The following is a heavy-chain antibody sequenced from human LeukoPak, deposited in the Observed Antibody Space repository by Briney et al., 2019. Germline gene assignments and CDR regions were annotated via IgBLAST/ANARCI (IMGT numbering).Heavy chain of an antibody. CDR3: AKDREMVYSSRPSLAFDP. D-gene: IGHD6-13*01. Sequence: GGSLRLSCAASGFTFSDYYMSWIRQAPGKGLEWVSYISSSGSTIYYADSVKGRFTISRDNSKNTLYLQMNSLRAEDTAVYYCAKDREMVYSSRPSLAFDPWGQGTLVTVSS. J-gene: IGHJ5*02. CDR1: GFTFSDYY. CDR2: ISSSGSTI. V-gene: IGHV3-11*01.